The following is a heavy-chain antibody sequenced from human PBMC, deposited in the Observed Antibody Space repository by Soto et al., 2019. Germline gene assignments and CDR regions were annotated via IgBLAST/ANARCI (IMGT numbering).Heavy chain of an antibody. CDR2: ISYDGSNK. CDR1: GFTFSSYA. J-gene: IGHJ3*02. V-gene: IGHV3-30-3*01. Sequence: GGSLRLSCAASGFTFSSYAMHWVRQAPGKGLEWVAVISYDGSNKYYADSVKGRFTISRDNSKNTLYLQMNSLRAEDTAVYYCARAEYSGSYYGVYAFDTWGQGTMVTVS. CDR3: ARAEYSGSYYGVYAFDT. D-gene: IGHD1-26*01.